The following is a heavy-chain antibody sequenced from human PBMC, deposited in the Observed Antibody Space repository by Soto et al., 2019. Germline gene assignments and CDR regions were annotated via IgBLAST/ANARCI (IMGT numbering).Heavy chain of an antibody. J-gene: IGHJ5*02. D-gene: IGHD3-3*01. V-gene: IGHV4-34*01. CDR1: GGSFSGYY. Sequence: PSETLSLTCAAYGGSFSGYYWSWIRQPPGKGLEWIGEINHSGSTNYNPSLKSRVTISVDTSKNQFSLKLSSVTAADTAVYYCARVHLEWFSRRFDPWGQGTLVTVSS. CDR2: INHSGST. CDR3: ARVHLEWFSRRFDP.